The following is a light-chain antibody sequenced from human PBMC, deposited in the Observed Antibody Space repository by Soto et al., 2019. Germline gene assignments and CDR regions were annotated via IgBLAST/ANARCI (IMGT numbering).Light chain of an antibody. CDR3: QQYGSSPLFT. CDR2: GAS. J-gene: IGKJ3*01. Sequence: EIVLTQSPGTLSLSPGERATLSCRASQSVSSSYLAWYQQKPGQAPRLLISGASSSATGIPDRFSGSGSGTDFALTISILEPDDFAVYYFQQYGSSPLFTFGPGTKVDIK. V-gene: IGKV3-20*01. CDR1: QSVSSSY.